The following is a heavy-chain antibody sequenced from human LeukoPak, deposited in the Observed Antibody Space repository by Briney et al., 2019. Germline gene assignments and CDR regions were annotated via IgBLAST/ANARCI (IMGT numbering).Heavy chain of an antibody. V-gene: IGHV4-59*01. CDR2: TYNSGTT. CDR3: ARCFGSGCPNGVFDF. J-gene: IGHJ4*02. Sequence: SETLSLTCTVSGGSISTYYWSWIRQPPGRGLEWIGFTYNSGTTNYNPSLKSRVTISLDTSKNQLSLKVSSVTAADTAVYYCARCFGSGCPNGVFDFWGQGTLVTVSS. CDR1: GGSISTYY. D-gene: IGHD6-19*01.